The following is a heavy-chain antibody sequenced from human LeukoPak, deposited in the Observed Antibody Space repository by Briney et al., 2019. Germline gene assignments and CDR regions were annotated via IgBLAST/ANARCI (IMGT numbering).Heavy chain of an antibody. J-gene: IGHJ6*02. D-gene: IGHD6-13*01. V-gene: IGHV3-30-3*01. CDR3: ARDKEARQQLVPAYYYYGMDV. Sequence: GGSLRLSWAASGFTFSSYAMHWVRQAPGKGLEWVAVISYDGSNKYYADSVKGRFTISRDNSKNTLYLQMNSLRAEDTAVYYCARDKEARQQLVPAYYYYGMDVWGQGTTVTVSS. CDR1: GFTFSSYA. CDR2: ISYDGSNK.